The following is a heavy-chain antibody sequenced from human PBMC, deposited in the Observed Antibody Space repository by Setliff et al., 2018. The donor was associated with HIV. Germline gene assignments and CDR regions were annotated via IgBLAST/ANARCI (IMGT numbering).Heavy chain of an antibody. D-gene: IGHD5-18*01. V-gene: IGHV4-59*12. J-gene: IGHJ4*02. CDR3: ASGYNYAYSDY. CDR2: IYYSGST. CDR1: GGSISSYY. Sequence: PSETLSLTCTVSGGSISSYYWSWIRQPPGKGLEWIGYIYYSGSTNYNPSLKSRVTISVDTSKNQFSLKLNSVTAADTAVYYCASGYNYAYSDYWGQGTLVTVSS.